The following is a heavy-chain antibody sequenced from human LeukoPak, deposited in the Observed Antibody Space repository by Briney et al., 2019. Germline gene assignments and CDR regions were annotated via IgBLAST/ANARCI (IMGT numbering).Heavy chain of an antibody. CDR1: GFTFSSYG. Sequence: GGSLRLSCAASGFTFSSYGMTWVRQAPGKGLEWVSAISDSGGRTFCADSAKGRFTISRDNSKNTLYLQMHSLRAEDTAVYYCAKDSYDNSIWGQGTLVTVSS. CDR3: AKDSYDNSI. CDR2: ISDSGGRT. D-gene: IGHD3-22*01. V-gene: IGHV3-23*01. J-gene: IGHJ4*02.